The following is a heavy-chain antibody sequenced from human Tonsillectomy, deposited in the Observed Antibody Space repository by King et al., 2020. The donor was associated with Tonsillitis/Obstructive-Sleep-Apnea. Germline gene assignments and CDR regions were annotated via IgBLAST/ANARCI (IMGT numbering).Heavy chain of an antibody. Sequence: VQLVESGGGVVQPGRSLRLSCEASGFTFSSYGMHWVRQAPGKGLEWVAVIWNDGSNKYYADSVKGRFTISRDNSKKTLYMKMKSLRAEDTAVYYCVGGYSDYRMDVWGKGTTVTVSS. J-gene: IGHJ6*04. CDR3: VGGYSDYRMDV. CDR1: GFTFSSYG. CDR2: IWNDGSNK. V-gene: IGHV3-33*01. D-gene: IGHD6-25*01.